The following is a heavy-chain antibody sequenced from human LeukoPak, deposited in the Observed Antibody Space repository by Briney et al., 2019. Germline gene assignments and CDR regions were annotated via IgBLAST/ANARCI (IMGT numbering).Heavy chain of an antibody. V-gene: IGHV1-69*05. D-gene: IGHD2-21*02. CDR1: GGTFSSYA. CDR3: ARGVYCGGDCYLYIDY. Sequence: ASVKVSCKASGGTFSSYAISWVRQAPGQGLEWMGRIIPIFGTANYAQKFQGRVTITTDESTSTAYMELSSLRSEDTAVYYCARGVYCGGDCYLYIDYWGQGTLVTVSS. CDR2: IIPIFGTA. J-gene: IGHJ4*02.